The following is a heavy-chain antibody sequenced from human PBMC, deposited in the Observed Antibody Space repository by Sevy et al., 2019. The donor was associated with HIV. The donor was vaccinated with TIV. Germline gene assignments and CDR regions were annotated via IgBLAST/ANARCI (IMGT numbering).Heavy chain of an antibody. CDR1: GFTLSSYS. J-gene: IGHJ4*02. D-gene: IGHD5-18*01. V-gene: IGHV3-21*01. Sequence: GGSLRLSCAASGFTLSSYSMNWVRQAPGKGLEWVSSISRSSSYIYYADSVKGRFTISRDNAKNSLYLQMNSLRAEDTAVYYCARLRARGYSYGSLDYWGQGTLVTVSS. CDR2: ISRSSSYI. CDR3: ARLRARGYSYGSLDY.